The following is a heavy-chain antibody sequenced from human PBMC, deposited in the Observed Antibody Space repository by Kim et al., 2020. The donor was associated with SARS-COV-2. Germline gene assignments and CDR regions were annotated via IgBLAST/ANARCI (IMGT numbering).Heavy chain of an antibody. D-gene: IGHD1-26*01. CDR2: IRSKANNYAT. Sequence: GGSLRLSCAASGFTFSGSAIHWVRQASGKGLEWVGRIRSKANNYATAYGASVKGRFTISRDDSKNTAYLQMNSLKTEDTAVYYCIREEYSGSYGYWGQGTLVTVSS. CDR3: IREEYSGSYGY. J-gene: IGHJ4*02. V-gene: IGHV3-73*01. CDR1: GFTFSGSA.